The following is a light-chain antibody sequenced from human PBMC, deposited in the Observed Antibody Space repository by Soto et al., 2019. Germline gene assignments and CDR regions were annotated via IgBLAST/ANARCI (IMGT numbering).Light chain of an antibody. CDR3: SSYAGSNHLV. V-gene: IGLV2-8*01. CDR1: SSDIGGYNY. J-gene: IGLJ2*01. Sequence: QSALTQPPSASGSPGQSVTISCTGSSSDIGGYNYVSWYQQHPGKVPKLMIYEVSRRPSGVPERFSGSKSGNTASLTVSGLQAEDEADYYCSSYAGSNHLVFGGGTKLTVL. CDR2: EVS.